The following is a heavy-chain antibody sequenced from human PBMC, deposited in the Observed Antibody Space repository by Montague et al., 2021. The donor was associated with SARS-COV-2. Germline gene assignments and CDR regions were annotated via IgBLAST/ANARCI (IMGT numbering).Heavy chain of an antibody. CDR2: IYSSGNT. D-gene: IGHD6-13*01. J-gene: IGHJ4*02. CDR3: ARGDHPTTASWYFFDS. Sequence: SETLSLTCTVSGGSINYYYWHWLRRSAGKGLEWIGRIYSSGNTNSNPSLESRVIMSVDSSQNQFSLKLNSVTAADTAVYYCARGDHPTTASWYFFDSWGQGAPVTVSS. V-gene: IGHV4-4*07. CDR1: GGSINYYY.